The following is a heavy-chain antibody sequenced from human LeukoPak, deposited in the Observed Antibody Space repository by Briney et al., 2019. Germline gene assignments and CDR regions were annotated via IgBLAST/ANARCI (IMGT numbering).Heavy chain of an antibody. CDR2: IYPGDSDT. CDR1: GYSFTSYW. J-gene: IGHJ5*02. CDR3: ARHGSYYDFWSGYSNWFDP. Sequence: GESLKISCKGSGYSFTSYWIGWVRQMPGKGLEWMGIIYPGDSDTRYSPSFQGQVTISADKSISTAYLQWSSLKASDTAMYYCARHGSYYDFWSGYSNWFDPWGQGTLVTVSS. D-gene: IGHD3-3*01. V-gene: IGHV5-51*01.